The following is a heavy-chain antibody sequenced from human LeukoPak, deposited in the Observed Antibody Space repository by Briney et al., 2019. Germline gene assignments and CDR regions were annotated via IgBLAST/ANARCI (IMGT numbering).Heavy chain of an antibody. D-gene: IGHD2-15*01. CDR2: IYSGGST. Sequence: GGSLRLSCAASGFTVSSNYMSWVRQAPGKGLEWVSVIYSGGSTYYADSVKGRFTISRDNSKNTLYLQMNSLRAEDTAVYYCARDLVVAGTVRHDYWGQGTLVTVSS. CDR1: GFTVSSNY. CDR3: ARDLVVAGTVRHDY. J-gene: IGHJ4*02. V-gene: IGHV3-53*01.